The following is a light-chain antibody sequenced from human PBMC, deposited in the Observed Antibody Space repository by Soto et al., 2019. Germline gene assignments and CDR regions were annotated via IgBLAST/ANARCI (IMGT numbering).Light chain of an antibody. Sequence: EIVLTQSPATLSLSPGERATLSCRASQSVSSSLAWYQQKPGQAPRLLIFDVSNRATGIPARFSGSGSGTDFILTISSLEPEDFAVYYCHQRSNRSLTFGQGTRLETK. CDR3: HQRSNRSLT. V-gene: IGKV3-11*01. CDR1: QSVSSS. CDR2: DVS. J-gene: IGKJ5*01.